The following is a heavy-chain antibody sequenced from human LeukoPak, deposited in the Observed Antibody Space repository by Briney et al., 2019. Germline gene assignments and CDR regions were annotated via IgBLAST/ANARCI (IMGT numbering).Heavy chain of an antibody. CDR3: ATIAVAGSYFDY. Sequence: GGSLRLSCAASGNYWMHWVRQAPGKGLEWVSAISGSGGSTYYADSVKGRFTISRDNSKNTLYLQMNSLRAEDTAVYYCATIAVAGSYFDYWGQGTLVTVSS. CDR1: GNYW. J-gene: IGHJ4*02. D-gene: IGHD6-19*01. CDR2: ISGSGGST. V-gene: IGHV3-23*01.